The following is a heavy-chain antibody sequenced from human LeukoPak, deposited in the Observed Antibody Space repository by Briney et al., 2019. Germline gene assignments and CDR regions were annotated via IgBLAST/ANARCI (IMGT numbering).Heavy chain of an antibody. D-gene: IGHD2-15*01. CDR3: ASESRGVATLDY. Sequence: GGSLRLSCAASGFTVSSNFMNWVRQAPGKGLEWVSIIYSGGSTYYADSVQGRFTISRDNSKNTLFLQMNSLRAEDTAVYYCASESRGVATLDYWGQGTLATVSS. V-gene: IGHV3-53*01. CDR2: IYSGGST. J-gene: IGHJ4*02. CDR1: GFTVSSNF.